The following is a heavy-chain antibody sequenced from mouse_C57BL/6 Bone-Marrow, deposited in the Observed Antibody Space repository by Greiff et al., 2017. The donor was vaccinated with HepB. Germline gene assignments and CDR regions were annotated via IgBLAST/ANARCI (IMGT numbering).Heavy chain of an antibody. V-gene: IGHV7-3*01. CDR1: GFTFTDYY. J-gene: IGHJ4*01. Sequence: EVMLVESGGGLVQPGGSLSLSCAASGFTFTDYYMSWVRQPPGKALEWLGFIRNKANGYTTEYSASVKGRFTISRDNSQSILYLQMNALRAEDSATYYCARYYYGSSYVGYYAMDYWGQGTSVTVSS. D-gene: IGHD1-1*01. CDR2: IRNKANGYTT. CDR3: ARYYYGSSYVGYYAMDY.